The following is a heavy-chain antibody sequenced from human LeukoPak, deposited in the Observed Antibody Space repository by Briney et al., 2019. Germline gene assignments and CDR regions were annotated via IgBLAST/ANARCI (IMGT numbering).Heavy chain of an antibody. CDR3: ARGEIAVAGTVYYYYGMDV. CDR2: INPNSGGI. Sequence: ASVKVSCKASGYTFTDYYMHWVRQAPGQGLEWMGWINPNSGGINYAQKFQGRVTMTRNTSISTAYMELSSLRSEDTAVYYCARGEIAVAGTVYYYYGMDVWGQGTTVTVSS. J-gene: IGHJ6*02. V-gene: IGHV1-2*02. D-gene: IGHD6-19*01. CDR1: GYTFTDYY.